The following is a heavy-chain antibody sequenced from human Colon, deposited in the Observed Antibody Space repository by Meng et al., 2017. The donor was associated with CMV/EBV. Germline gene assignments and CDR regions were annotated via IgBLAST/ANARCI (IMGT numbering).Heavy chain of an antibody. J-gene: IGHJ5*02. CDR2: ISSGSSSI. Sequence: GGSLRLSCAASGFTFSSYEMNWVRQAPGKGLEWISYISSGSSSIFYADSVKGRFTVSRDDAKNSLSLQMNSLRDEDTAIYYCARARDTVLGMNWFDLWGQGTLVTVSS. D-gene: IGHD2/OR15-2a*01. CDR1: GFTFSSYE. V-gene: IGHV3-48*03. CDR3: ARARDTVLGMNWFDL.